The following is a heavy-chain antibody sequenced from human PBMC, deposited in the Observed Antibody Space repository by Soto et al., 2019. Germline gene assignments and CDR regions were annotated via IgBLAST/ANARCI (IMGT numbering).Heavy chain of an antibody. CDR3: TQRGSGGFFDY. CDR2: IIPILGIA. Sequence: QVQLVQSGAEVKKPGSSVKVSCKASGGTFSSYTISWVRQAPGQGLEWMGRIIPILGIANYAQKFQGRVTITAAKSTSTAYMELSSLRSEDTAVYYCTQRGSGGFFDYWGQGTLVTVSS. V-gene: IGHV1-69*02. D-gene: IGHD2-15*01. CDR1: GGTFSSYT. J-gene: IGHJ4*02.